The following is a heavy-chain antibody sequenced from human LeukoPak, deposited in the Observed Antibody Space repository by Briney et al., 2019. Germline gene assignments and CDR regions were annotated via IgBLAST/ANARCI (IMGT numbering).Heavy chain of an antibody. J-gene: IGHJ4*02. CDR1: AGSISSGAYY. Sequence: SQTLSLTCVVSAGSISSGAYYWSWVRQHPGKGPEWLGYIYLSGGTDYNPPLKSRVSMSVDTSNDQFHLKLTSVTAADTAVYYCATTPVAVAGLYFDNWGQGTLVTVSS. D-gene: IGHD6-19*01. CDR2: IYLSGGT. V-gene: IGHV4-31*11. CDR3: ATTPVAVAGLYFDN.